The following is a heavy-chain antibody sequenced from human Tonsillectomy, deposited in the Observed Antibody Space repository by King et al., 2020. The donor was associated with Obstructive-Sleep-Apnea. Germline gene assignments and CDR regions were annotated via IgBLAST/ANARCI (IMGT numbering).Heavy chain of an antibody. V-gene: IGHV4-30-2*01. D-gene: IGHD3-16*01. CDR2: IYHSGST. Sequence: QLQESGSGLVKPSQTLSLTCAVSGGSISSGGYSWSWIRQPPGKGLEWIGYIYHSGSTYYNPSLKSRVTISVDRSKNQFSLKLSSVTAAVTAVYYWARGRNPDRDYDYVWGSYGEAAFDIWGQGTMVTVSS. J-gene: IGHJ3*02. CDR3: ARGRNPDRDYDYVWGSYGEAAFDI. CDR1: GGSISSGGYS.